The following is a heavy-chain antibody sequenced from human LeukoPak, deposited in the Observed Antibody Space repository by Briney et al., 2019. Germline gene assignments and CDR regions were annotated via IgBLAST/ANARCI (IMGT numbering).Heavy chain of an antibody. CDR1: GFXFSSYW. Sequence: PGGSLRLSCAASGFXFSSYWMSWVRQAPGKGLEWVAHIKPDGSERFYVDPVKGRFTVSRDNAKNSLYLQVSSLRAEDTAVYYCCISVTARDGMDVWGQGTTVTVSS. CDR3: CISVTARDGMDV. CDR2: IKPDGSER. D-gene: IGHD5/OR15-5a*01. V-gene: IGHV3-7*03. J-gene: IGHJ6*02.